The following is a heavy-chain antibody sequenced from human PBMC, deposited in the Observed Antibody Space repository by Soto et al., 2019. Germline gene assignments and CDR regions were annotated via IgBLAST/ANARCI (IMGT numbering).Heavy chain of an antibody. D-gene: IGHD3-22*01. J-gene: IGHJ6*02. Sequence: VQLVQSGAEVKKTGSSVKVSCKASGGSLTNYGVSWVRQAPGQGLEWMGGIIPVFGTANYAQKFQGRVTIAADESKSPVFMDVRSLRSADTAVYYCARGDATKLGVTTYYGIDVRGQGTTVTVSS. CDR3: ARGDATKLGVTTYYGIDV. CDR1: GGSLTNYG. V-gene: IGHV1-69*12. CDR2: IIPVFGTA.